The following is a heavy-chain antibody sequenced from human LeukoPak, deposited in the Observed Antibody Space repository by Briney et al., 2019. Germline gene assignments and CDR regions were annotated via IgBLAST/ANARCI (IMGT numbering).Heavy chain of an antibody. CDR1: GGTFSSYA. D-gene: IGHD3-3*01. Sequence: PVKVSCKASGGTFSSYAISWVRQAPGQELEWMGGIIPIFGTANYAQKFQGRVTITTDESTSTAYMELSSLRSEDTAVYYCAREKKIFGVVGYMDVWGKGTTVTVSS. J-gene: IGHJ6*03. CDR3: AREKKIFGVVGYMDV. CDR2: IIPIFGTA. V-gene: IGHV1-69*05.